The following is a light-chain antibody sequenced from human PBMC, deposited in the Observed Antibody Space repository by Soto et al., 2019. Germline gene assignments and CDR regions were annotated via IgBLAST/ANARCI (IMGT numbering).Light chain of an antibody. CDR1: QSVSSD. CDR2: GAS. J-gene: IGKJ1*01. CDR3: QQYSISPRT. V-gene: IGKV3-20*01. Sequence: EIVLTQSPGTLSLSPGERATLSCRASQSVSSDLAWYQQKPGQAPRLLIYGASSKATGIPDRFSGSGSGTDFTLTIIRLEPEDFAVYYCQQYSISPRTFGQGTKVEIK.